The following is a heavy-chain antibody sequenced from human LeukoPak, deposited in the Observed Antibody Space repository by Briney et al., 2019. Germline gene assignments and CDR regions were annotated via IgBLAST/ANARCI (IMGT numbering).Heavy chain of an antibody. J-gene: IGHJ4*02. CDR2: ISGSGGST. D-gene: IGHD5-18*01. V-gene: IGHV3-23*01. CDR3: TRDAGTRLKYSFGYGDY. CDR1: GFTFSSYA. Sequence: GGSLRLSCAASGFTFSSYAMSWVRQAPGKGLEWVSLISGSGGSTYYADSVKGRFTISRDNSKNTLYLQMNSLRAEDTAVYYCTRDAGTRLKYSFGYGDYWGQGVLVTVSS.